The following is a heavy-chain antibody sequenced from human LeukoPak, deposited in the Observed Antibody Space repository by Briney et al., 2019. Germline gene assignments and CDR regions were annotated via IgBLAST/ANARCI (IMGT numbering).Heavy chain of an antibody. Sequence: GGSLRLSCAASGFTFSSYAMSWVRQAPGKGLEWVSSISSSSSYIYYADSVKGRFTISRDNAKNSLYLQMNSLRAEDTAVYYCARRHGSGSYCLDYWGQGTLVTVSS. D-gene: IGHD3-10*01. CDR2: ISSSSSYI. J-gene: IGHJ4*02. V-gene: IGHV3-21*01. CDR1: GFTFSSYA. CDR3: ARRHGSGSYCLDY.